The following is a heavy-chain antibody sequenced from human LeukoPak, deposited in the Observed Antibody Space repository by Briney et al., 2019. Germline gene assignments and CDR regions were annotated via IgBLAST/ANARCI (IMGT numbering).Heavy chain of an antibody. D-gene: IGHD2-2*01. CDR3: ARGYCSSTNCYPPGTYNWFDP. Sequence: ASVKVSCKASGYTFTSYDINWVRQATGQGLEWVGWMNPKSGFTGNAQKFQGRVTMTRDTAISTAYMELSSLRSEDTAVYYCARGYCSSTNCYPPGTYNWFDPWGQGTLVTVSS. J-gene: IGHJ5*02. CDR1: GYTFTSYD. V-gene: IGHV1-8*01. CDR2: MNPKSGFT.